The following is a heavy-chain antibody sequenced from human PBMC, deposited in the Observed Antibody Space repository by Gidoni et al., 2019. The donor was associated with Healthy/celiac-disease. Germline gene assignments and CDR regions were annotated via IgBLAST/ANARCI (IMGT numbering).Heavy chain of an antibody. D-gene: IGHD2-21*01. CDR1: GFTFSSYC. CDR2: IKQDGSEK. V-gene: IGHV3-7*03. CDR3: ARDLGWPCGGDCYEPYYFDY. Sequence: EVQLVESGGGLVQPGGSLRLSCAASGFTFSSYCMSWVRQAPGKGLEWLANIKQDGSEKYYVDSVKGRFTISRDNAKNSLYLQMNSLRAEDTAVYYCARDLGWPCGGDCYEPYYFDYWGQGTLVTVSS. J-gene: IGHJ4*02.